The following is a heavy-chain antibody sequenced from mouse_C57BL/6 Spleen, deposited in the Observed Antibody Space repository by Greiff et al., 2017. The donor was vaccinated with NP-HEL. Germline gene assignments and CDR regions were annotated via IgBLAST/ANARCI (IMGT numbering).Heavy chain of an antibody. V-gene: IGHV5-6*01. CDR3: ARLYGPWFAY. CDR2: ISSGGSYT. D-gene: IGHD1-1*02. CDR1: GFTFSSYG. Sequence: EVQGVESGGDLVKPGGSLKLSCAASGFTFSSYGMSWVRQTPDKRLEWVATISSGGSYTYYPDSVKGRFTISRDNAKNTLYLQMSSLKSEDTAMYYCARLYGPWFAYWGQGTLVTVSA. J-gene: IGHJ3*01.